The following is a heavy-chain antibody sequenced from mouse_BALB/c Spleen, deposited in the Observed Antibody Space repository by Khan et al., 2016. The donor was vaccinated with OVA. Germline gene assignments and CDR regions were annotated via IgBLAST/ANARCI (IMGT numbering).Heavy chain of an antibody. J-gene: IGHJ4*01. Sequence: QMQLEESGPGLVAPSQSLSITCTVSGFSLTSYGVNWVRQPPGKGLEWLGVIWGDGSTNYHSALKSRLSINKDNSKSQVFLKLNSLQTDDAATYYCARFEYYGNFYTMDYWGQGTSVTVSS. D-gene: IGHD2-1*01. CDR3: ARFEYYGNFYTMDY. V-gene: IGHV2-3*01. CDR2: IWGDGST. CDR1: GFSLTSYG.